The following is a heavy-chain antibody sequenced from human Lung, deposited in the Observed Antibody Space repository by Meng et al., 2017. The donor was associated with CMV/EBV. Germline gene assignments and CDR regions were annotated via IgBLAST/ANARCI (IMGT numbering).Heavy chain of an antibody. J-gene: IGHJ5*02. Sequence: SVKVSCKASGYTFTGYYMHWVRQAPGQGLEWMGGIIPMLEITNYAQKFQGRVTITAVKSTGTAFMELSSLRSDDTAVYYCARGGIWLGHYSWFDPWGQGTLVTVSS. V-gene: IGHV1-69*10. CDR1: GYTFTGYY. CDR2: IIPMLEIT. CDR3: ARGGIWLGHYSWFDP. D-gene: IGHD3-3*01.